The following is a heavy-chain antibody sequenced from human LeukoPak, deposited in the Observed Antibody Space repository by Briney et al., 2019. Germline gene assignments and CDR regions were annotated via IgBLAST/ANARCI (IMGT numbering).Heavy chain of an antibody. CDR3: ARTVLLWFGELLGGWFDP. Sequence: PSETLSLTCTVSVGSISSGGYYWSWIRQHPGKGLEWIGYIYYSGSTYYNPSLKSRVTISVDTSKNQFSLKLSSVTAADTAVYYCARTVLLWFGELLGGWFDPWGQGTLVTVSS. CDR1: VGSISSGGYY. V-gene: IGHV4-31*03. J-gene: IGHJ5*02. D-gene: IGHD3-10*01. CDR2: IYYSGST.